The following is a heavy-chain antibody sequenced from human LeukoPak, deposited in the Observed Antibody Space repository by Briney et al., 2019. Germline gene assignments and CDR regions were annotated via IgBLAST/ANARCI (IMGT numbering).Heavy chain of an antibody. Sequence: PGGSLRLSCAASGFTFSSYSMNWVRQAPGKGLEWVSSISSSSSCIYYADSVKGRFTISRDNAKNSLYLQMNSLRAEDTAVYYCARDWRYCSSTSCYNDYWGQGTLVTVSS. V-gene: IGHV3-21*01. CDR3: ARDWRYCSSTSCYNDY. CDR2: ISSSSSCI. D-gene: IGHD2-2*02. J-gene: IGHJ4*02. CDR1: GFTFSSYS.